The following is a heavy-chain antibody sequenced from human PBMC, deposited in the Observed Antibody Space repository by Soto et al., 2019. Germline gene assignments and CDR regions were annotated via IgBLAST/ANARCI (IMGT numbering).Heavy chain of an antibody. J-gene: IGHJ3*02. D-gene: IGHD2-8*01. CDR2: IYFRSKWYH. CDR3: ARGGPNGPDAFGI. V-gene: IGHV6-1*01. CDR1: GDSVSSNTGA. Sequence: SQTLSLTCAISGDSVSSNTGAWNWIRQSPSRGLECLGRIYFRSKWYHDYAVSVKSRITINPDTSKNQFSLQLKSVTPEDTAVFYCARGGPNGPDAFGIWGQGTMVTVSS.